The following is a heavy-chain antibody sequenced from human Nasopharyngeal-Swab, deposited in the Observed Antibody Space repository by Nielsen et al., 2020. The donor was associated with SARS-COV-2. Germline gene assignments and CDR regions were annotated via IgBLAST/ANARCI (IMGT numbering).Heavy chain of an antibody. CDR1: GFTLSSYA. Sequence: GESLKISCAASGFTLSSYAMSWVRQAPGKGLEWVPTVSGSGATTYYGDSVKGRFTISRDNSKNTVYLQMNSLRAEDTAVYYCSKDFYDSSGPRDWGQGTLVTVSS. D-gene: IGHD3-22*01. CDR3: SKDFYDSSGPRD. V-gene: IGHV3-23*01. CDR2: VSGSGATT. J-gene: IGHJ4*02.